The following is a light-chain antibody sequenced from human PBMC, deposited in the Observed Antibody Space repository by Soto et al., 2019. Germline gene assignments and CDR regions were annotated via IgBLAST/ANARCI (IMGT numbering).Light chain of an antibody. V-gene: IGKV3-20*01. Sequence: EIVLTQSPGTLSLSPGEGATLSCRASQSFSSRFLAWYQQKPGQAPMLLMYGASTRASGIPDRFSGSGSGKDFTLTISRLELEDFAVYYCQQYAGSPCTCGQGTKVEIK. J-gene: IGKJ1*01. CDR1: QSFSSRF. CDR2: GAS. CDR3: QQYAGSPCT.